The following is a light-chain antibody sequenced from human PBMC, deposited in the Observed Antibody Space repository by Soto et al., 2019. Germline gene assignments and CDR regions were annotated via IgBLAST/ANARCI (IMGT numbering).Light chain of an antibody. CDR2: GAS. Sequence: IVMTQSPATLSVSPGERATLSCRASQSVRSNLAWYQQKPGQAPRLLIYGASTGATGVPARFSGSGSGTEFTLTISSLQSEDIAVYYCQQYDYWPWTFGQGTKVEIK. CDR1: QSVRSN. V-gene: IGKV3-15*01. J-gene: IGKJ1*01. CDR3: QQYDYWPWT.